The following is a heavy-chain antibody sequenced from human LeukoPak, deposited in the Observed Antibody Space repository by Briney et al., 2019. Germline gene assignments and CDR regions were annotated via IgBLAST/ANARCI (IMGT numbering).Heavy chain of an antibody. Sequence: PGGSLRLSCAASGFTVSSNYMSWVRQAPGKGLEWVGRIKSKTDGGTTDYAAPVKGRFTISRDDSKNTLYLQMNSLKTEDTAVYYCTTDPDGDDYYYYYGMDVWGQGTLVTVSS. D-gene: IGHD4-17*01. J-gene: IGHJ6*02. CDR3: TTDPDGDDYYYYYGMDV. V-gene: IGHV3-15*01. CDR2: IKSKTDGGTT. CDR1: GFTVSSNY.